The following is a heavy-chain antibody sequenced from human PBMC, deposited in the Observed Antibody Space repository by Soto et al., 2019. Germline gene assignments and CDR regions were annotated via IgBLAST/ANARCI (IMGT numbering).Heavy chain of an antibody. D-gene: IGHD2-21*02. V-gene: IGHV1-3*05. Sequence: QVQRVQSGAEEKKPGASVKVSCKASGYTFTSYAMHWVRQAPGQRLEWMGWINAGNGNTKYSQEFQGRVTITRDTSASTAYMELSSLRSEDTAVYYCARSIVVVTALDYWGQGTLVTVSS. CDR3: ARSIVVVTALDY. CDR1: GYTFTSYA. CDR2: INAGNGNT. J-gene: IGHJ4*02.